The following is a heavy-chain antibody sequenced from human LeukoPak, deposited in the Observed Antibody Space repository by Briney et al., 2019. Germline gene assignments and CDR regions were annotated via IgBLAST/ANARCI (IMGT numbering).Heavy chain of an antibody. D-gene: IGHD3-3*01. CDR3: ARGPQGGRYDFWSGYYWDNWFDP. CDR2: INSDGSST. V-gene: IGHV3-74*01. CDR1: GFTFSSYW. J-gene: IGHJ5*02. Sequence: GGSLRPSCAASGFTFSSYWTHWVRQAPGKGLVWVSRINSDGSSTSYADSVKGRFTISRDNAKNTLYLQMNSLRAEDPAVYYCARGPQGGRYDFWSGYYWDNWFDPWGQGTLVTVSS.